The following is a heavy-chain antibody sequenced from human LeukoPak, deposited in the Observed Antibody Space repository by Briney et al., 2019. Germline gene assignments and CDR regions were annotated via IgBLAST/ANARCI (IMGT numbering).Heavy chain of an antibody. CDR2: INHSGST. J-gene: IGHJ4*02. CDR3: ARGRRWLPRY. D-gene: IGHD5-24*01. V-gene: IGHV4-34*01. CDR1: GGSFSGYY. Sequence: SETLSLTCTVYGGSFSGYYWSWIRQPPGKGLEWIGQINHSGSTNYSPSLKSRVTISVDTSKNQFSLKLSSVTAADTAVYYCARGRRWLPRYWGQGTLVTVSS.